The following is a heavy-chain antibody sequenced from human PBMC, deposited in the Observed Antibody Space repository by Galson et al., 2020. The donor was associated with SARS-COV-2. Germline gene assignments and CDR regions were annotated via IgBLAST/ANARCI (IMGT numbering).Heavy chain of an antibody. CDR2: IDPSDSYT. CDR3: ARHRAIEMASTFPPWYGALDL. CDR1: GYSFTTYW. D-gene: IGHD6-13*01. Sequence: GESLKISCKGSGYSFTTYWISWVRQMPGKGLEWMGKIDPSDSYTNYSPSFHGHVTLSVDKSITTAYLQWSSLETSDTAMYYCARHRAIEMASTFPPWYGALDLWGQGTMVTVSS. V-gene: IGHV5-10-1*01. J-gene: IGHJ3*01.